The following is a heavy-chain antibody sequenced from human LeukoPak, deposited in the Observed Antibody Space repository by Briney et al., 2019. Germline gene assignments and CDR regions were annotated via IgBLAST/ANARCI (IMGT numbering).Heavy chain of an antibody. V-gene: IGHV1-69*13. CDR2: IIPIFGTA. CDR3: ARAFVVSASLYSYHSGMDV. Sequence: SVKDSSRDSGGTFISYAISCVRQPLGQGLEWMGGIIPIFGTANYAQKFQGSVTITSAEYTITAYMELSSRRSEATAVFYCARAFVVSASLYSYHSGMDVWGQGTPVTVSS. J-gene: IGHJ6*02. CDR1: GGTFISYA. D-gene: IGHD2-8*02.